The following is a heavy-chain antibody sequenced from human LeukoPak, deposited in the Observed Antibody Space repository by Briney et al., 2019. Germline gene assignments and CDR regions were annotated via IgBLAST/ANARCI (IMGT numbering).Heavy chain of an antibody. CDR3: ARDQSAGSGGKLGY. J-gene: IGHJ4*02. V-gene: IGHV4-39*07. D-gene: IGHD3-10*01. CDR2: IYYSGST. CDR1: GFTFSSYE. Sequence: PGGSLRLSCAASGFTFSSYEMNWVRQPPGKGLEWIGSIYYSGSTYYNPSLKSRVTISVDKSKNQFSLKLSSVTAADTAVYYCARDQSAGSGGKLGYWGQGTLVTVSS.